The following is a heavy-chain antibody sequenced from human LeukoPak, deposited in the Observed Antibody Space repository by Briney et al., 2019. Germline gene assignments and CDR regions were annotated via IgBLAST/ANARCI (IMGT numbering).Heavy chain of an antibody. V-gene: IGHV1-18*01. Sequence: GASVKVSCKASGHTFTSYGISWVRQAPGQGLEWMGWISAYNGNTNSAQKLQGRVTMTTDTSTSTAYMELRSLRSDDTAVYYCARDSSHEHYGSGTGYYYGMDVWGQGTTVTVSS. D-gene: IGHD3-10*01. CDR2: ISAYNGNT. J-gene: IGHJ6*02. CDR1: GHTFTSYG. CDR3: ARDSSHEHYGSGTGYYYGMDV.